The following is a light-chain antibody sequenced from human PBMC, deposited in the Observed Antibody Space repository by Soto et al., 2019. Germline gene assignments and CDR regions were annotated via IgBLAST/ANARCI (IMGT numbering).Light chain of an antibody. CDR1: SSDVGGYKY. Sequence: QSALTQPPSASGSPGQSVTISCTGTSSDVGGYKYVSWYQQHPGKAPKLMIFEVNKRPSGVPDRFSGSKSGNTASLTVSGLQAEDEADYYCSSYAGINNLWVFGTGTKVTVL. J-gene: IGLJ1*01. V-gene: IGLV2-8*01. CDR3: SSYAGINNLWV. CDR2: EVN.